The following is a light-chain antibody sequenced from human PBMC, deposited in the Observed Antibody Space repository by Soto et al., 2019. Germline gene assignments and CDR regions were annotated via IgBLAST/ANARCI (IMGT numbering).Light chain of an antibody. V-gene: IGLV2-8*01. Sequence: ALTQPPSASGSPGQSVTISCTGTSSDVGGYNYVSWYQQHPGKAPKLMIYEVSKRPSGVPDRFSGSKSGNTASLTVSGLQAEDEADYYCSSYAGSTYVFGTGTKLTVL. CDR3: SSYAGSTYV. J-gene: IGLJ1*01. CDR2: EVS. CDR1: SSDVGGYNY.